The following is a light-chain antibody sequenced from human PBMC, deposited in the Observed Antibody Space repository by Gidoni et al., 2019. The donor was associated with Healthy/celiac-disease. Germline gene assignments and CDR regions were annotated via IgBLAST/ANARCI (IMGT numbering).Light chain of an antibody. J-gene: IGKJ1*01. CDR2: KAS. CDR3: QQYNSYSWT. V-gene: IGKV1-5*03. Sequence: IQMTQSPSTLSASVGDRVTSTCRASQSISSWLAWYQQKPGKAPKLLIYKASSLESGVPSRFSGSGSGTEFPLTISSLQPDDFATYYCQQYNSYSWTFGQGTKVEIK. CDR1: QSISSW.